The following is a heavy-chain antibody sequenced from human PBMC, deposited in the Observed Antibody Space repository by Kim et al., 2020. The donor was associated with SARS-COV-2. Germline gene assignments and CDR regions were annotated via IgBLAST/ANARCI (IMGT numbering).Heavy chain of an antibody. CDR3: ARLIAAAAHYFDY. CDR2: ISYDGSNK. D-gene: IGHD6-13*01. V-gene: IGHV3-30-3*01. J-gene: IGHJ4*02. CDR1: GFTFSSYA. Sequence: GGSLRLSCAASGFTFSSYAMHWVRQAPGKGLEWVAVISYDGSNKYYADSVKGRFTISRDNSKNTLYLQMNSLRAEDTAVYYCARLIAAAAHYFDYWGQGT.